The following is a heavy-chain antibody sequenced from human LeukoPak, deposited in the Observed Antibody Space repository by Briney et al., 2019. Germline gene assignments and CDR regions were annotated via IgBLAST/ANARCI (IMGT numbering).Heavy chain of an antibody. J-gene: IGHJ6*03. CDR3: ARAATIFGGDMDV. CDR2: ISSSSSTI. Sequence: GGSLRLSCAASGFTFTNYAMSWVRQAPGKGLEWVSYISSSSSTIYYADSVKGRFTISRDNAKNSLYLQMNSLRAEDTAVYYCARAATIFGGDMDVWGKGTTVTVSS. D-gene: IGHD3-3*01. CDR1: GFTFTNYA. V-gene: IGHV3-48*01.